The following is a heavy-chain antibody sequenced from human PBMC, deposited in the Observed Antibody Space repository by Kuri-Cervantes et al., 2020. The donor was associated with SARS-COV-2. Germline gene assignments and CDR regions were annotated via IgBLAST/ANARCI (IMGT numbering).Heavy chain of an antibody. V-gene: IGHV3-30*02. J-gene: IGHJ6*03. CDR2: IRYDGGNK. CDR1: GFTFSSYG. CDR3: ASPNLDYYMDV. Sequence: GESLKISCAASGFTFSSYGMHWVRQAPGKGLEWVAFIRYDGGNKYYADSVKGRFTISRDNSKNTLYLQMNSLRAEDTAVYYCASPNLDYYMDVWGKGTTVTVSS.